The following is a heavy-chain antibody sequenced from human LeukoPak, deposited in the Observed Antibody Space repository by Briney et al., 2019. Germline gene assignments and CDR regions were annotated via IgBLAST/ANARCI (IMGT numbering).Heavy chain of an antibody. CDR2: VNSDGTGT. D-gene: IGHD1-26*01. Sequence: GRSLRLSCAASGFTFSSYWMHWVRQAPGNRLVWGSRVNSDGTGTTYADSVEGRFTIPRDNAKNTVYLQMNSLRAEDTAIYYCIRTLIVDNSPYMDVWGKGTTVTVSS. J-gene: IGHJ6*03. V-gene: IGHV3-74*01. CDR3: IRTLIVDNSPYMDV. CDR1: GFTFSSYW.